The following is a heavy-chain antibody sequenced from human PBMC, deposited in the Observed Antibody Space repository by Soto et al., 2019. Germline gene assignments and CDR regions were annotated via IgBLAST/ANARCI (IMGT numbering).Heavy chain of an antibody. CDR3: ARSMTTVVTLDY. Sequence: QLQLQELGPGLVKPSETLSLTCTVSGGSISSSSYYWGWIRQPPGKGLEWIGSIYYSGSTYYNPSLKSRVTISVDTSKNQFSLKLSSVTAADTAVYYCARSMTTVVTLDYWGQGTLVTVSS. V-gene: IGHV4-39*01. CDR2: IYYSGST. D-gene: IGHD4-17*01. CDR1: GGSISSSSYY. J-gene: IGHJ4*02.